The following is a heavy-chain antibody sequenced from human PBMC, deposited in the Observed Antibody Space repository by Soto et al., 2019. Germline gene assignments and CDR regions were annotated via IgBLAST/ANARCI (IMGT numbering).Heavy chain of an antibody. CDR2: IWHDGKNK. CDR1: GFTFSNYG. CDR3: ARDPAIDEAMDY. Sequence: QVQVVESGGGVVQPGGSLRLSCAASGFTFSNYGMHWVRQAPGKGLEWVAVIWHDGKNKYYADSVQGRFTISRDNSKNTMYLQMNIRRDEDTAVYYCARDPAIDEAMDYWGQGTLVTVSS. V-gene: IGHV3-33*01. J-gene: IGHJ4*02.